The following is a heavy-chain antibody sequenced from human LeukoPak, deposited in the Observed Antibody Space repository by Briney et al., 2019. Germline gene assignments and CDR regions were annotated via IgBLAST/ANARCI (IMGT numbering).Heavy chain of an antibody. V-gene: IGHV3-11*04. CDR2: ISSSGSTI. CDR1: GFTVSSNY. Sequence: GGSLRPSCAASGFTVSSNYMSWVRQAPGKGLEWVSYISSSGSTIYYADSVKGRFTISRDNAKNSLYLQMNSLRAEDTAVYYCARDLGGYNVGYFDYWGQGTLVTVSS. D-gene: IGHD5-24*01. CDR3: ARDLGGYNVGYFDY. J-gene: IGHJ4*02.